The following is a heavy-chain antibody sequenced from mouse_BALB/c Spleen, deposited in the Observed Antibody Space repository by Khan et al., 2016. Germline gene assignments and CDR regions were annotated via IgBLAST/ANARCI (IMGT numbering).Heavy chain of an antibody. D-gene: IGHD2-5*01. CDR3: SRSYDINYDAMDY. CDR1: GYTFSSYW. J-gene: IGHJ4*01. V-gene: IGHV1-9*01. Sequence: QVQLQQSGAELMKPGASVKISCKATGYTFSSYWIEWVKQRPGHGLEWIGEILPGSGTTNYNEKFKGKATFTADTSSNTAYMQLSSLTSEDSAVDSCSRSYDINYDAMDYWGQGTSVTVSS. CDR2: ILPGSGTT.